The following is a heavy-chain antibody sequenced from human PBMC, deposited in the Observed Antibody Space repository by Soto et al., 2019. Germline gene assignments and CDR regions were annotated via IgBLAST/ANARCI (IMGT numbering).Heavy chain of an antibody. CDR1: GFTFNSYG. V-gene: IGHV3-33*01. D-gene: IGHD6-25*01. Sequence: QVQLVDSGGGVVQPGRSLRLSCAASGFTFNSYGMHWVRQAPGKGLEWVAVIWYDGSNKYYADSVKGRFTISRDNSENTLYLQMNSLRAEDTAVYYCARQRDYYYYGMDVWGQGTTVTVSS. J-gene: IGHJ6*02. CDR3: ARQRDYYYYGMDV. CDR2: IWYDGSNK.